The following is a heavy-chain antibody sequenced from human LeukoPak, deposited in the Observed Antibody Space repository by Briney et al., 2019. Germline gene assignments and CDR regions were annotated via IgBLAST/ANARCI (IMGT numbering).Heavy chain of an antibody. CDR3: ARDRFAAAANMLDAFDI. Sequence: SETLSLTCAVYGVSFSDYYWSWIRQPPGKGLEWIGEINHGGSSDYNPSPRSRVTISVDASKNQFSLKLSSVTAADTAVYYCARDRFAAAANMLDAFDIWGQGTMVTVSS. CDR2: INHGGSS. V-gene: IGHV4-34*01. J-gene: IGHJ3*02. D-gene: IGHD6-13*01. CDR1: GVSFSDYY.